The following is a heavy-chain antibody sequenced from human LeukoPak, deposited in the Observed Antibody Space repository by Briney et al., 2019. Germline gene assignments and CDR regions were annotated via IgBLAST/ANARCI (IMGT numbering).Heavy chain of an antibody. V-gene: IGHV3-48*04. Sequence: GGSLRLSCTASGFTFSTYSMNWVRQAPGKGLEWVSYITSSSSTMFYADSVKGRFTISRDNAKNSLYLQMNSLRAEDTAVYYCARDLGTYDFWSGYYYFDYWGQGTLVTVSS. CDR1: GFTFSTYS. J-gene: IGHJ4*02. CDR2: ITSSSSTM. CDR3: ARDLGTYDFWSGYYYFDY. D-gene: IGHD3-3*01.